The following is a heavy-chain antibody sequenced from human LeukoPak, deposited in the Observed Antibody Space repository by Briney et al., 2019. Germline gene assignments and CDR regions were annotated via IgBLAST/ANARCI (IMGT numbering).Heavy chain of an antibody. CDR3: ARDVAREFDC. Sequence: ASVKVSCKASGGTFSSYAISWVRQAPGQGLEWMGGIIPIFGTASYAQKFQGRVTITADESTSTAYMELSSLRSDDTAVYYCARDVAREFDCWGQGTLVTVSS. CDR2: IIPIFGTA. J-gene: IGHJ4*02. CDR1: GGTFSSYA. V-gene: IGHV1-69*13.